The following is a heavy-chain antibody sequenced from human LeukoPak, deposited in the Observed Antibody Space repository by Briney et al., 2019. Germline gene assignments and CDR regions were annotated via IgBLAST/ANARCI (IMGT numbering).Heavy chain of an antibody. V-gene: IGHV3-21*04. Sequence: GGSLRLSCAASGFTFSSYSMNWVREAPGKGLEWVSSISSSSSYIYYADSVKGRFTISRDNAKNSLYLQMNSLRAEDTAVYYCAKTFGNIDPFEYWGQGTLVTVSS. D-gene: IGHD2/OR15-2a*01. CDR3: AKTFGNIDPFEY. CDR2: ISSSSSYI. J-gene: IGHJ4*02. CDR1: GFTFSSYS.